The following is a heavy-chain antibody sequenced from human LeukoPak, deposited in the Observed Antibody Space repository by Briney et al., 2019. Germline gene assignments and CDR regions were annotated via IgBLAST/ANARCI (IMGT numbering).Heavy chain of an antibody. CDR1: GGSISSYY. J-gene: IGHJ6*03. D-gene: IGHD4-17*01. Sequence: SETLSLTCTVSGGSISSYYWSWIRQPPGKGLEWIGYIYYSGSTYYNPSLKSRVTISVDTSKNQFSLKLSSVTAADTAVYYCARVGTVTTRPYYYYMDVWGKGTTVTVSS. V-gene: IGHV4-59*01. CDR3: ARVGTVTTRPYYYYMDV. CDR2: IYYSGST.